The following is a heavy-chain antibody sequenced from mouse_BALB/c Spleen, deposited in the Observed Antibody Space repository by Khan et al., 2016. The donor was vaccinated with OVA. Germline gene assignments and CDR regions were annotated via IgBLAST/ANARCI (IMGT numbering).Heavy chain of an antibody. J-gene: IGHJ4*01. D-gene: IGHD2-13*01. V-gene: IGHV9-3-1*01. CDR1: GYTFTKYG. Sequence: LKKPGETVKISCRASGYTFTKYGMNWVKQAPGKGLKWMGWINTYTGEATYADDVRGLIALSLETSASTAYLQINNLKNEDTATYFCAIGGTYYADYGKYHYAMDYWGQGTSVTVSS. CDR3: AIGGTYYADYGKYHYAMDY. CDR2: INTYTGEA.